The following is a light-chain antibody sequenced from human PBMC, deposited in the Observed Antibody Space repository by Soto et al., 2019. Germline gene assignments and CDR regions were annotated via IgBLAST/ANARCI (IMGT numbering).Light chain of an antibody. CDR1: QSVSSY. CDR3: QQRSDWPWT. J-gene: IGKJ1*01. V-gene: IGKV3-11*01. Sequence: ILLTQSPATLSLSPGGRATLSCRASQSVSSYLAWYQQKPGQAPRLLMYEASNRATGIPARFSGGGSGTDFTLTISSLEPEDFAVYYCQQRSDWPWTFGQGTKVDIK. CDR2: EAS.